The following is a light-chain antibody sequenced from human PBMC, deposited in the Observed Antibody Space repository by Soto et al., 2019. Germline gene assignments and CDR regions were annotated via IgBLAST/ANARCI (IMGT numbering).Light chain of an antibody. CDR1: EYLIHNDGNTY. Sequence: DVVMTQSPLSLSVTLGQPASISCRSSEYLIHNDGNTYLSWFHQRPGQSPRRLIYKVSTRDSGVPDRFSGGGSRTAFTLKITRVAAEDVGIYYCMQGTHWPRTFGVGTKVEIK. CDR2: KVS. CDR3: MQGTHWPRT. J-gene: IGKJ4*01. V-gene: IGKV2-30*02.